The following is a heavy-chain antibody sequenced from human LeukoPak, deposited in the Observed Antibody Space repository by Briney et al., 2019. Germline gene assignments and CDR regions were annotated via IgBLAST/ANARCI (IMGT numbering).Heavy chain of an antibody. CDR1: GYTFTSNY. Sequence: ASVKVSCKAFGYTFTSNYMHWVRQAPGQGPEWMGVISPSGGSTTYAQKFQGRVTMTRDTSISTAYMELSRLRSDDTAVYYCARGRQQLAYLDWGQGTLVTVSS. J-gene: IGHJ4*02. D-gene: IGHD6-13*01. CDR2: ISPSGGST. CDR3: ARGRQQLAYLD. V-gene: IGHV1-2*02.